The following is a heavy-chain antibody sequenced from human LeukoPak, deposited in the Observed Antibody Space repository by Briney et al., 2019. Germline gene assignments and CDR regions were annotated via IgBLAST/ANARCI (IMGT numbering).Heavy chain of an antibody. V-gene: IGHV3-74*01. CDR1: GFTFSSYW. J-gene: IGHJ1*01. CDR2: IKSDGST. D-gene: IGHD2-21*01. CDR3: ARAPSEIGGYCPEYFRH. Sequence: GGSLRLSCAASGFTFSSYWMHWVRQAPGKGLVWVSRIKSDGSTNYADSVKGRFTISRDNAKNTVSLQMNSLRAEDTGVYYCARAPSEIGGYCPEYFRHWGQGTLVTVSS.